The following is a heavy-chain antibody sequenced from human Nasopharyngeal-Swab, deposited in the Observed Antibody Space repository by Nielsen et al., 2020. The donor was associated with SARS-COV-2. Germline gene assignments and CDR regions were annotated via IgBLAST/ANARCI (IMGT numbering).Heavy chain of an antibody. CDR3: ARDSCSSTSCYGDY. V-gene: IGHV1-18*01. J-gene: IGHJ4*02. D-gene: IGHD2-2*01. CDR2: ISAYNGNT. Sequence: ASVKVSCKSSGYTFTSYGISWVRQAPGQGLEWMGWISAYNGNTNYAQKLQGRVTMTTDTSTSTAYMELRSLRSDDTAVYYCARDSCSSTSCYGDYWGQGTLVTVSS. CDR1: GYTFTSYG.